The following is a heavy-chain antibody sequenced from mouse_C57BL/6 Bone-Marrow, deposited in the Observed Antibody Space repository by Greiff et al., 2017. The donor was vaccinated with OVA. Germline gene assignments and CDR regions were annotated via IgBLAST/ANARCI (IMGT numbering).Heavy chain of an antibody. V-gene: IGHV7-1*02. CDR2: SRNKANDYTT. Sequence: EVKVVESGGGLVQPGGSLRLSCATSGFTFSDFYMEWVRQPPGKRLEWIAASRNKANDYTTAYSASVKGRFIVSRDTSQSILYLQMNALRAEDTAIYYCARDYYGSSYHAMDYWGQGTSVTVSS. J-gene: IGHJ4*01. D-gene: IGHD1-1*01. CDR1: GFTFSDFY. CDR3: ARDYYGSSYHAMDY.